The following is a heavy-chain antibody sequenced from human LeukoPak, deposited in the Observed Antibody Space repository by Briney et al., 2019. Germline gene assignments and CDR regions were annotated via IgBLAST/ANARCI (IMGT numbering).Heavy chain of an antibody. D-gene: IGHD5-12*01. V-gene: IGHV4-34*01. CDR1: GWYFSGYY. Sequence: SETLSLTCAVYGWYFSGYYWSWIRQPPGKGLEWIGQINHSGSTNYNPSLKSRVTISVDTSKNQFSLKLSSVTAADTAVYYCARGYSGYDSGFTYYYYYMDVWGKGTTVTVSS. J-gene: IGHJ6*03. CDR2: INHSGST. CDR3: ARGYSGYDSGFTYYYYYMDV.